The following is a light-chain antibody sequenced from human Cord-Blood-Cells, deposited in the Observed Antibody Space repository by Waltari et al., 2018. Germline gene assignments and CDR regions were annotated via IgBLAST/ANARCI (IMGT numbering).Light chain of an antibody. CDR1: SSDVGGSNY. Sequence: QSALTQPRSVSGCPGQSVTISCTGTSSDVGGSNYVSGYQQHPGKAPKLMIYDVSKRPSGVPDRFSGSKSGNTASLTISGLQAEDEADYYCCSYAGSYTLVFGGGTKLTVL. J-gene: IGLJ3*02. CDR2: DVS. CDR3: CSYAGSYTLV. V-gene: IGLV2-11*01.